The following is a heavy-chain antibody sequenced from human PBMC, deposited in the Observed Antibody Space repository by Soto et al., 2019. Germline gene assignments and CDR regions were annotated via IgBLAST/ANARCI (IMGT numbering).Heavy chain of an antibody. D-gene: IGHD4-17*01. J-gene: IGHJ2*01. V-gene: IGHV3-21*02. Sequence: EVQLVESGGGLVKPGGSLRLSCAASGFTFSSYSINWVRQAPGKGLEWVSSISTSSTYIYYADSVKGQFTISRDNAKNSVNQQMATLTADDTAVYFCARDRRVTVPTPGWYFDLWGRGTLVTVSS. CDR3: ARDRRVTVPTPGWYFDL. CDR1: GFTFSSYS. CDR2: ISTSSTYI.